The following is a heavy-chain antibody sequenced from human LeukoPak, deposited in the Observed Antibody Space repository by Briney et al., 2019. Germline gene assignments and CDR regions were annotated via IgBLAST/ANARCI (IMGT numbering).Heavy chain of an antibody. V-gene: IGHV3-7*01. CDR2: IKQDGSEK. Sequence: PGGSLRLSCAASGFTFSSYWMSWVRQAPGKGLEWVANIKQDGSEKYYVDSVKGRFTISRDNAKNSLYLQMNSLRAEDTAVYYCARVTGYSYGYCWGYWGQGTLVTVSS. CDR1: GFTFSSYW. J-gene: IGHJ4*02. CDR3: ARVTGYSYGYCWGY. D-gene: IGHD5-18*01.